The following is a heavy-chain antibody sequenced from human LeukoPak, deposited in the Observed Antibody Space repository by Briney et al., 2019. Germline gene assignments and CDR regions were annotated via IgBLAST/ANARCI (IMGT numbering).Heavy chain of an antibody. Sequence: SETLSLTWAVYGGSFSGYYWSWIRQPPGKGLEWIGEINHSGSTNYNPSLKSRVTISVDTSKNQFSLKLSSVTAADTAVYYCSYYDFWSGYNRDYWGQGTLVTVSS. CDR1: GGSFSGYY. V-gene: IGHV4-34*01. D-gene: IGHD3-3*01. CDR2: INHSGST. CDR3: SYYDFWSGYNRDY. J-gene: IGHJ4*02.